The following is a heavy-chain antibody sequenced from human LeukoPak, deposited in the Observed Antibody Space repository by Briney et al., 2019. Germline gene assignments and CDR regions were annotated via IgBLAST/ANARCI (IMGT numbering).Heavy chain of an antibody. Sequence: GASVKVSCKASGYTFTSYDINWVRQATGQGLEWMGWMNPNSGNTGYAQKFQGRVTMTRNTSISTAYMELSSLRSEDTAVHYCARTPLYCSGGSCYSGFDYWGQGTLVTVSS. CDR1: GYTFTSYD. CDR2: MNPNSGNT. V-gene: IGHV1-8*01. CDR3: ARTPLYCSGGSCYSGFDY. D-gene: IGHD2-15*01. J-gene: IGHJ4*02.